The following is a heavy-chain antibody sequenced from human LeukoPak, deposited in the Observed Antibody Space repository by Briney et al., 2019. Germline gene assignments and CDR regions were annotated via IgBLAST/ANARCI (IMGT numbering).Heavy chain of an antibody. CDR2: IIPIFVTA. CDR1: GGTFTSYA. V-gene: IGHV1-69*06. Sequence: SVKVSYKASGGTFTSYAINWVRQAPGQGLKWMGGIIPIFVTANYAQKFQGRVTITADKSTSTAYMDLSSLRSEDTAVYYCARGPPWIYAFDIWGQGTMVTVSS. J-gene: IGHJ3*02. CDR3: ARGPPWIYAFDI. D-gene: IGHD2-2*03.